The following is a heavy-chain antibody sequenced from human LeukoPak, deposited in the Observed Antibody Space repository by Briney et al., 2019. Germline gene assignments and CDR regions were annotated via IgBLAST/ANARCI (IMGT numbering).Heavy chain of an antibody. CDR2: INPNSGGT. V-gene: IGHV1-2*06. CDR3: ARPYYESSGLYVDAFDI. D-gene: IGHD3-22*01. J-gene: IGHJ3*02. CDR1: GYTLTAYY. Sequence: ASVKVSCKSSGYTLTAYYLHWVRQAPGQGLEWMGRINPNSGGTTYAQKFQGRVTMNRDTSIGTAYMELSSLRSDDTAVYYCARPYYESSGLYVDAFDIWGQGTMVTVSS.